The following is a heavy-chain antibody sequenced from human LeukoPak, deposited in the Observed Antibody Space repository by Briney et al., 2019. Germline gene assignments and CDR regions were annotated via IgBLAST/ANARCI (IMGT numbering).Heavy chain of an antibody. D-gene: IGHD1-26*01. CDR2: INPSGGST. J-gene: IGHJ3*02. V-gene: IGHV1-46*01. CDR1: GYTFTGYY. Sequence: ASVKVSCKASGYTFTGYYMHWVRQAPGQGLEWMGIINPSGGSTSYAQKFQGRVTMTRDTSTSTVYMELSSLRSEDTAVYYRARVGHSADAFDIWGQGTMVTVSS. CDR3: ARVGHSADAFDI.